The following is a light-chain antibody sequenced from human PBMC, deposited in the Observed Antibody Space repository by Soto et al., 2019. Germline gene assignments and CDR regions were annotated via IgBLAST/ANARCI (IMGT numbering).Light chain of an antibody. Sequence: EIVMTQSPATLSVSPGERATLSCRASQSVSSNLAWYQHKPGQAPRLLIYGASIRATGVPAKFSGSGSGTEFTLTISSLQSEDFEVYYCQQYQKWPLTFGGGTKAEIK. CDR2: GAS. V-gene: IGKV3-15*01. CDR1: QSVSSN. J-gene: IGKJ4*01. CDR3: QQYQKWPLT.